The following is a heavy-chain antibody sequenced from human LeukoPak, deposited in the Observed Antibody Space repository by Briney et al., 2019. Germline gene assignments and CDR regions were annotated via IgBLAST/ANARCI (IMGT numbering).Heavy chain of an antibody. D-gene: IGHD3-3*01. Sequence: ASVKVSCKASGYTFTTYYIHWMRQTPGQGFEWMGVSYPDAGTTDHGPRFRDRSVMTADTATSTVYMELRSLTSKDTGVYYCVREFVGGTLDYWGQGALITVSA. CDR2: SYPDAGTT. V-gene: IGHV1-46*01. CDR1: GYTFTTYY. CDR3: VREFVGGTLDY. J-gene: IGHJ4*02.